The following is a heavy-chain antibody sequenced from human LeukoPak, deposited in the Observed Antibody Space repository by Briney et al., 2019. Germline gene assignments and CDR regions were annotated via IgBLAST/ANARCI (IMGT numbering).Heavy chain of an antibody. J-gene: IGHJ4*02. CDR1: GGSISSYY. Sequence: PSETLSLTCTVSGGSISSYYWSWIRKPAGKGLEWIGRIYTSGITNYNPSLKSRVTMSVDTSKNQFSLKLTSVTAADTAVYYCARANSYDSSGHYYEFGYWGQGTQVTVSS. CDR2: IYTSGIT. CDR3: ARANSYDSSGHYYEFGY. V-gene: IGHV4-4*07. D-gene: IGHD3-22*01.